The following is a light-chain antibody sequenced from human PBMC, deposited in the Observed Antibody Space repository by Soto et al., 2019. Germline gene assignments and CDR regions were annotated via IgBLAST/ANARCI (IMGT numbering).Light chain of an antibody. CDR2: DVS. Sequence: QSALTQPRSVSGSPGQSVTISCTGTSSDVGDYDYVSWYQQHPGGAPKVMIYDVSKRPSGVPGRFSGSKSGNTASLTISGLQDEDEADYFCCSYEGKYTFVFGTGTKVTV. V-gene: IGLV2-11*01. J-gene: IGLJ1*01. CDR3: CSYEGKYTFV. CDR1: SSDVGDYDY.